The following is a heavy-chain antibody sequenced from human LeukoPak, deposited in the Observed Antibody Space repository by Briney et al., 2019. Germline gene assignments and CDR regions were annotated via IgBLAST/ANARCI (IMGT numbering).Heavy chain of an antibody. V-gene: IGHV1-69*13. CDR2: IIPMFGIA. J-gene: IGHJ4*02. CDR1: GGTFSRYA. D-gene: IGHD6-19*01. Sequence: SVKVSCKASGGTFSRYAISWARQAPGQGLEWMGGIIPMFGIANYAQKFQGRVTITADESTSTAYMELSSVRSEDTAVYYCARDRPYTGGWRGFDYWGQGTLVTVSS. CDR3: ARDRPYTGGWRGFDY.